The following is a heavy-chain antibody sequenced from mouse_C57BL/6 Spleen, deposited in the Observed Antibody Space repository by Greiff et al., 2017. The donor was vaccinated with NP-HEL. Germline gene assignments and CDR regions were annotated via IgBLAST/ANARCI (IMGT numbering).Heavy chain of an antibody. J-gene: IGHJ4*01. Sequence: QVQLQQPGAELVMPGASVKLSCKASGYTFTSYWMHWVKQRPGRGLEWIGRIVPNSGGTKYNEKFKSKATLTVDKPSSTAYMQLSSLTSEDSAVYYCARSDYHYYAMDYWGQGTSVTVSS. CDR2: IVPNSGGT. D-gene: IGHD2-4*01. CDR3: ARSDYHYYAMDY. V-gene: IGHV1-72*01. CDR1: GYTFTSYW.